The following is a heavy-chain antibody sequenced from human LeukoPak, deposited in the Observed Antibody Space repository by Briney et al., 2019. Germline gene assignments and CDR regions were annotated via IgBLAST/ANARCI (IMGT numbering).Heavy chain of an antibody. V-gene: IGHV3-66*01. CDR1: DFSVGDNY. Sequence: GGSLRLSCAASDFSVGDNYMTWVRQAPGKGLQWVSLMYSVGTTFYADSVKGRFTMSRDSSKNTLYLQMNSLRAEDTAVYYCARDQAGYDILTGYYLWGQGTLVTVSS. CDR2: MYSVGTT. D-gene: IGHD3-9*01. CDR3: ARDQAGYDILTGYYL. J-gene: IGHJ4*02.